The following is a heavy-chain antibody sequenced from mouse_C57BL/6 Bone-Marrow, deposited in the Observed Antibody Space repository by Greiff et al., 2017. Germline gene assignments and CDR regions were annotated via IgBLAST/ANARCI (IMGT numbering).Heavy chain of an antibody. D-gene: IGHD1-1*02. CDR1: GFNIKNTY. CDR2: IDPANGNT. Sequence: VQLQQSVAELVRPGASVKLSCTASGFNIKNTYMHWVKQRPEQGLEWIGRIDPANGNTKYAPKFQGKATITADTSSNTAYLQLSSLTSDDTAIYYGARDSGVFVGYRGKIHYCDYYAMDYWGQGTSVTVSS. J-gene: IGHJ4*01. V-gene: IGHV14-3*01. CDR3: ARDSGVFVGYRGKIHYCDYYAMDY.